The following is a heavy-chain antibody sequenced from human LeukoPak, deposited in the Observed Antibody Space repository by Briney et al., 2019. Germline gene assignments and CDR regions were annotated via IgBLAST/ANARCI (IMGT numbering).Heavy chain of an antibody. D-gene: IGHD3-9*01. CDR1: GGSISSSGYY. CDR3: VRVIDWSRWFDP. Sequence: SETLSLTCTVSGGSISSSGYYGGWIRQPPGKGLEWIASISYSWTTYYNPPLKSRVTMSVDTSKNQFSLKLSSVTAADTAVYYCVRVIDWSRWFDPWGQGTLVTVSS. V-gene: IGHV4-39*07. J-gene: IGHJ5*02. CDR2: ISYSWTT.